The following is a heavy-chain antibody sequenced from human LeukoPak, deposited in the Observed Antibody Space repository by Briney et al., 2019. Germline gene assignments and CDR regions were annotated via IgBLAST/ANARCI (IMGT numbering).Heavy chain of an antibody. Sequence: GRSLRLSCAASGFTFSTYAMHWVRQAPGKGLEWVAVIWYDGSNKYHADSVKGRFTISRDNSKNTLYLQMNSLRAEDTAVYYCASARSYYGSGSYSLDAFDIWGQGTMVTVSS. CDR3: ASARSYYGSGSYSLDAFDI. V-gene: IGHV3-33*01. J-gene: IGHJ3*02. CDR2: IWYDGSNK. CDR1: GFTFSTYA. D-gene: IGHD3-10*01.